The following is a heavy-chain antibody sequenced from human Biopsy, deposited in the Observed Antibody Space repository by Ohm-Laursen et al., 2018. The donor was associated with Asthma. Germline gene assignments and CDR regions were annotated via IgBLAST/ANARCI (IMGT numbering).Heavy chain of an antibody. J-gene: IGHJ4*02. Sequence: TLSLTCPVSGGSISSGAYYWSWVRQPPGKGLEWIGYIYYIGSTYYNPSLKSRVAISLDTSKNQFSLKLSSVTVADTAVYFCARRGGVRRYFDYWGQGTLVTVSS. CDR3: ARRGGVRRYFDY. CDR2: IYYIGST. CDR1: GGSISSGAYY. V-gene: IGHV4-30-4*01. D-gene: IGHD3-16*01.